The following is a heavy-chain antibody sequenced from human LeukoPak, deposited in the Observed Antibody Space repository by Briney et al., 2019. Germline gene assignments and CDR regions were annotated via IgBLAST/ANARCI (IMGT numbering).Heavy chain of an antibody. Sequence: GASVKVSCKASGYTFTSYGISWVRQAPGQGLEWMGWINPNSGGTNYAQKFQGRVTMTRDTSISTAYMELSRLRSDDTAVYYCARGQTVTMVPATNDYWGQGTLVTVSS. CDR3: ARGQTVTMVPATNDY. V-gene: IGHV1-2*02. J-gene: IGHJ4*02. D-gene: IGHD3-10*01. CDR1: GYTFTSYG. CDR2: INPNSGGT.